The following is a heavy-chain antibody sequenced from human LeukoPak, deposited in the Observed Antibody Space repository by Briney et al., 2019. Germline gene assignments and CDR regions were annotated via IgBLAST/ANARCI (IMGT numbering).Heavy chain of an antibody. Sequence: GGSLRLSCAASGFTFSSYAMSWVRQALGKGLEWVSAISVSGGSTFYADSVKGRFTISRDSSKNTLYLQMNSLRAEDTAVYYCAKDRATVVTLDAFDIWGQGTMVTVSS. J-gene: IGHJ3*02. D-gene: IGHD4-23*01. V-gene: IGHV3-23*01. CDR2: ISVSGGST. CDR3: AKDRATVVTLDAFDI. CDR1: GFTFSSYA.